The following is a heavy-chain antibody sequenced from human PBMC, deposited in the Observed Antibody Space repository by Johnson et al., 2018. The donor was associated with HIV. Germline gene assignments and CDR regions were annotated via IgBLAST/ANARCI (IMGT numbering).Heavy chain of an antibody. Sequence: QVQLVESGGGVVQPGRSLRLSCAASGFTFSSYGMHWVRQAPGKGLEWVAVIRYDGSNKYFAASVKGRFIISRDNAKNSLYLQMNSLRAEDTAVYYCATRDPTYRPGAFDLWGQGTMVTVSS. D-gene: IGHD1-14*01. V-gene: IGHV3-33*03. CDR1: GFTFSSYG. CDR2: IRYDGSNK. J-gene: IGHJ3*01. CDR3: ATRDPTYRPGAFDL.